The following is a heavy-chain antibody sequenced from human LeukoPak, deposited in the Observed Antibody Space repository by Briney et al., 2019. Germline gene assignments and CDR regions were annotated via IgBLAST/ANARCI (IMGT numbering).Heavy chain of an antibody. Sequence: PGGSLRLSCAASGFTFSSYEMNWVRQAPGKGREWVSYISSSGSTIYYADSVKGRFTISRDNAKNSLYLQMNSLGAEDTAVYYCARDRPVTTSLSDRCDYWGQGTLVTVSS. CDR3: ARDRPVTTSLSDRCDY. V-gene: IGHV3-48*03. J-gene: IGHJ4*02. CDR1: GFTFSSYE. CDR2: ISSSGSTI. D-gene: IGHD4-17*01.